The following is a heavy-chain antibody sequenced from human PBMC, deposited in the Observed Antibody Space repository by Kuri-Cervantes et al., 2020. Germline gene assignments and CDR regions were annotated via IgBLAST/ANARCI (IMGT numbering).Heavy chain of an antibody. CDR3: ARSGYSSGDCNWFDP. J-gene: IGHJ5*02. CDR2: IYYSGST. Sequence: EFLKISCAVSGGYISSSSYYWGWIRQPPGKGLEWIGSIYYSGSTYYNPSLKSRVTISVDTSKNQFSLKLSSVTAADTAVYYCARSGYSSGDCNWFDPWGQGTLVTVSS. CDR1: GGYISSSSYY. V-gene: IGHV4-39*07. D-gene: IGHD6-25*01.